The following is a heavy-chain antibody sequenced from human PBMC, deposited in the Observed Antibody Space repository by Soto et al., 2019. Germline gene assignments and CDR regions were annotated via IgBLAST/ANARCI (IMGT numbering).Heavy chain of an antibody. V-gene: IGHV3-23*01. D-gene: IGHD1-20*01. CDR3: ARDNWNGAYYGLDV. J-gene: IGHJ6*02. CDR2: ITVDGGST. CDR1: GFTFNTFA. Sequence: EAQLLESGGGLVQPGGSLRLSCAASGFTFNTFALTWVRQAPGKGLEWVSSITVDGGSTYYVDSVKGRFTVSRDKSKKTLYLQMNSLRAEDTAVYWCARDNWNGAYYGLDVWGQGTTVTVS.